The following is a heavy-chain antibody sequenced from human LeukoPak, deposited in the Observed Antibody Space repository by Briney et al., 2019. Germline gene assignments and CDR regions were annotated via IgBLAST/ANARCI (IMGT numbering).Heavy chain of an antibody. CDR2: ISPSATTI. CDR1: AFTFSGYS. V-gene: IGHV3-48*01. D-gene: IGHD6-6*01. CDR3: AREYSSSSGRSFDY. J-gene: IGHJ4*02. Sequence: GGSLRLSCAASAFTFSGYSMNWVRQAPGKGLEWVSYISPSATTIYYADSVKGRFTISRDNAKNSLYLQMNSLRAEDTVVYYCAREYSSSSGRSFDYWGQGTLVTVSS.